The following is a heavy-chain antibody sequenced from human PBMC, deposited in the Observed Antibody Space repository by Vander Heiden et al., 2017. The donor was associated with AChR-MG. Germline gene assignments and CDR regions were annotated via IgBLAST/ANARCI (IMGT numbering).Heavy chain of an antibody. CDR3: ARCIAVAGAWYFDL. V-gene: IGHV3-13*01. D-gene: IGHD6-19*01. CDR2: IGTAGDT. Sequence: EVQLVESGGGLVQPGGSLRLSCAASGFTFSSYDMHWVRQATGKGLEWVSAIGTAGDTYYPGSVKGRFTISRENAKNSLYLQMNSLRAGDTAVYYCARCIAVAGAWYFDLWGRGTLVTVSS. CDR1: GFTFSSYD. J-gene: IGHJ2*01.